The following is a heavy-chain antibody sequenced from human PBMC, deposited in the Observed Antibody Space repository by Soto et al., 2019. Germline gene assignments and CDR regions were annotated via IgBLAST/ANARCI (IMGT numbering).Heavy chain of an antibody. CDR2: ISYDGSNK. V-gene: IGHV3-30*18. Sequence: ESGGGVVQPGRSLRLSCAASGFTFSSYGMHWVRQAPGKGLEWVAVISYDGSNKYYADSVKGRFTISRDNSKNTLYLQMNSLRAEDTAVYYCAKDRKQEAVAFYYMDVWGKGTTVTVSS. J-gene: IGHJ6*03. CDR1: GFTFSSYG. CDR3: AKDRKQEAVAFYYMDV. D-gene: IGHD6-19*01.